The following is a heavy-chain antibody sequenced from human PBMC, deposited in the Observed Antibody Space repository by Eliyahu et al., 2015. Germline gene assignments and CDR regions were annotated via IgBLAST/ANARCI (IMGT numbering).Heavy chain of an antibody. CDR2: TKQDGSEK. Sequence: VQPGGSLRLSCAASGXSFSKYWMTWVRQAPGKGLEWVANTKQDGSEKQYVDSVXXRFTISRDNAKNSFYLXMNSLRAEDTAVYYCARQAFGDYAALDYWGQGTLVTVSS. CDR3: ARQAFGDYAALDY. CDR1: GXSFSKYW. D-gene: IGHD4-17*01. V-gene: IGHV3-7*01. J-gene: IGHJ4*02.